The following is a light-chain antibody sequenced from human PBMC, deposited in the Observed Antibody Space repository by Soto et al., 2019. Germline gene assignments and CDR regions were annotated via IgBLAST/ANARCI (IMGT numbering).Light chain of an antibody. CDR2: EGN. CDR1: SSDVGSYNL. CDR3: CSYAGTNNLV. V-gene: IGLV2-23*01. Sequence: QSALTQPASVSGSPGQSITISCTGTSSDVGSYNLVSWYQQHPGKAPKLMIYEGNKRPSGVSNRFSGSKSANTASLTISGLQTEDEADYYCCSYAGTNNLVFGTGTKLTVL. J-gene: IGLJ1*01.